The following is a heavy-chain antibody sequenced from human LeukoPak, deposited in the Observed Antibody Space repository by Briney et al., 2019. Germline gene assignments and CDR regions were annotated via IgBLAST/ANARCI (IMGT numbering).Heavy chain of an antibody. Sequence: PGGSLRLSCAASGFTSSSYGMHWVRQAPGKGLEWVAVISYDGSNKYYADSVKGRFTISRDNSKNTVSLQMNSLRAEDTAVYYCAKVRGAVAITFLDYWGQGTLVTVSS. J-gene: IGHJ4*02. CDR1: GFTSSSYG. V-gene: IGHV3-30*18. D-gene: IGHD3-22*01. CDR2: ISYDGSNK. CDR3: AKVRGAVAITFLDY.